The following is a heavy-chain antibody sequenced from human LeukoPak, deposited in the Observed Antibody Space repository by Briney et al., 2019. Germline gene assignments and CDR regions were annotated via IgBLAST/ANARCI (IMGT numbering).Heavy chain of an antibody. Sequence: SQTLSLTCAISGDRVSNNSAAWNWIRQSPSRGLEWLGRTYYRSKWYTYYAVSVKSRISINRDTSKNQISLQLNSVTPEDTAVYYCARSTGPIDYWGQGTLVTVSS. J-gene: IGHJ4*02. CDR1: GDRVSNNSAA. CDR2: TYYRSKWYT. CDR3: ARSTGPIDY. V-gene: IGHV6-1*01. D-gene: IGHD1-1*01.